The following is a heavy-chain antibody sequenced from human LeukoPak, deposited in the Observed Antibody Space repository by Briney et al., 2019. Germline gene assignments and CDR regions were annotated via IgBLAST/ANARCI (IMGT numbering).Heavy chain of an antibody. V-gene: IGHV5-51*01. CDR2: IYPGDSDT. Sequence: GESLQISCKGSGYSFTSYWIGWVRPMPGKGLEWMGIIYPGDSDTRYSPSFQGQVTISADKSISTAYLQWSSLKASDTAMYYCARHARYSRGSGWYLDYWGQGTLVTVSS. D-gene: IGHD6-19*01. CDR1: GYSFTSYW. CDR3: ARHARYSRGSGWYLDY. J-gene: IGHJ4*02.